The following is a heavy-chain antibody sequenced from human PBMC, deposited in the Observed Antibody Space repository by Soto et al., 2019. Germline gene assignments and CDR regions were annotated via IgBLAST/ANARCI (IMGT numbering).Heavy chain of an antibody. CDR3: AAQAQANIVLMVYALGNYGMDV. CDR2: ISSSSST. V-gene: IGHV3-21*05. J-gene: IGHJ6*02. CDR1: GFTFSSYS. D-gene: IGHD2-8*01. Sequence: PGGSLRLACAASGFTFSSYSMNWVRQAPGKGLEWVSYISSSSSTSYADSVKGRFTISRDNAKNTLYLQMNSLRAEDTAVYYCAAQAQANIVLMVYALGNYGMDVWGQGTTVTVSS.